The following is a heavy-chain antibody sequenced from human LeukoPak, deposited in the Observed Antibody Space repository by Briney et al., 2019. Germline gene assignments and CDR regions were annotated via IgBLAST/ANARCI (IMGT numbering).Heavy chain of an antibody. Sequence: GGSLRLSCAASGFTFDDYAMHWVRQAPGKGLEWVSGISWNSGSIGYADSVKGRFTISRDNAKNSLYLQMNSLRAEDMALYYCAAGHDYYDSSGYYAGLGYWGQGTLVTVSS. V-gene: IGHV3-9*03. CDR3: AAGHDYYDSSGYYAGLGY. CDR2: ISWNSGSI. D-gene: IGHD3-22*01. J-gene: IGHJ4*02. CDR1: GFTFDDYA.